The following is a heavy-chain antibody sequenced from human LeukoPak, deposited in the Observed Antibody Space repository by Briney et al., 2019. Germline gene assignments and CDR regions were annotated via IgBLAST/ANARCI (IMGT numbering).Heavy chain of an antibody. CDR1: GFTFSSYA. CDR2: ISGSGGST. J-gene: IGHJ4*02. CDR3: AKNDGYSGYSDY. Sequence: PGGSLRLSCAASGFTFSSYAMSGVRQAPGKGLEWVSAISGSGGSTYYADSVKGRFTISRDNSKNTLYLQMNSLRAEDTAVYYCAKNDGYSGYSDYWGQGTLVTVSS. V-gene: IGHV3-23*01. D-gene: IGHD5-12*01.